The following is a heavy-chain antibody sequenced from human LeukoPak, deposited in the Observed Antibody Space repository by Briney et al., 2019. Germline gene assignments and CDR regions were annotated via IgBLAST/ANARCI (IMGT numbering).Heavy chain of an antibody. Sequence: GGSLRLSCAASGSTFSIYSMNWVRQAPGKGLEWVSYISSSSSIIYYADSVKGRFTISRDNAKNSLYLQVNSLRDEDTAVYYCARLYYYGSSGYYYVGGGAFDMWGQGKMVTVLS. J-gene: IGHJ3*02. V-gene: IGHV3-48*02. D-gene: IGHD3-22*01. CDR3: ARLYYYGSSGYYYVGGGAFDM. CDR1: GSTFSIYS. CDR2: ISSSSSII.